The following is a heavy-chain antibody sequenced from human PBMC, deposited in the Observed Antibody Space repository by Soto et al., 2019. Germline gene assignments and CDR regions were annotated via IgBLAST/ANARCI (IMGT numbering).Heavy chain of an antibody. V-gene: IGHV4-61*01. D-gene: IGHD6-13*01. CDR2: IYYSGST. CDR1: GGSVSSGSYY. CDR3: TAAGTKYYFDY. Sequence: LSLTCTVSGGSVSSGSYYWSWIRQPPGKGLEWIGYIYYSGSTNYNPSLKGRVTISVDTSKNQFSLKLSSVTAADTAVYYCTAAGTKYYFDYWGQGTLVTVFS. J-gene: IGHJ4*02.